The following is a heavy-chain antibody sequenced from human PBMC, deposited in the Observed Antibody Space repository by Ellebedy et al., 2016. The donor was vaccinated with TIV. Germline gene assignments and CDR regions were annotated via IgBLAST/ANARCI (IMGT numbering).Heavy chain of an antibody. CDR2: INNDGTGT. V-gene: IGHV3-74*01. J-gene: IGHJ4*02. Sequence: GGSLRLXXAASGFTFSWYWMHWVRQAPGKGLVWVSRINNDGTGTDYADSVKGRFTISRDDDENSLYLQMNSLRDEDTAVYYCARGGAGFDNMHRELSFDSWGQGTLVTVSS. CDR3: ARGGAGFDNMHRELSFDS. D-gene: IGHD1-7*01. CDR1: GFTFSWYW.